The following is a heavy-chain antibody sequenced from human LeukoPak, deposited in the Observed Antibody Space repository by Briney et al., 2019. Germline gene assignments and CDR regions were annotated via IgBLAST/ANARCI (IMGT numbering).Heavy chain of an antibody. D-gene: IGHD4-11*01. CDR3: ARAVSHDYFDY. V-gene: IGHV4-30-4*08. J-gene: IGHJ4*02. Sequence: SQTLALTCTVSGGSISSGDYYWSWIRQPPGKGLEWIGYIYYSGSTYYNPSLKSRVTISVDTSKNQFSLKLNSVTAADTAVYYCARAVSHDYFDYWGQGTLVTVSS. CDR1: GGSISSGDYY. CDR2: IYYSGST.